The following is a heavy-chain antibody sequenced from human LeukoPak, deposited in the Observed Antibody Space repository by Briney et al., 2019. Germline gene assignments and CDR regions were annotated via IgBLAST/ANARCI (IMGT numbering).Heavy chain of an antibody. D-gene: IGHD2-2*02. J-gene: IGHJ4*02. CDR1: GYTFTGYY. CDR3: ARDTPLLGYCSSPSCYTAGPPDY. CDR2: INPDSGGT. Sequence: ASVKVSCKASGYTFTGYYMHWVRQAPGQGLEWMGWINPDSGGTNYAQKFQGRVTMTRDTSISTAYMELSRLRSDDTAVYYCARDTPLLGYCSSPSCYTAGPPDYWGQGTLVTVS. V-gene: IGHV1-2*02.